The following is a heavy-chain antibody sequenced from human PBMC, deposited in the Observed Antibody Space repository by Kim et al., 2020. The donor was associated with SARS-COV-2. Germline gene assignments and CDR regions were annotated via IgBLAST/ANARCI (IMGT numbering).Heavy chain of an antibody. J-gene: IGHJ4*02. D-gene: IGHD3-10*01. CDR3: ARGFSLLWFGELKRPGLDY. V-gene: IGHV4-34*01. Sequence: SRVTISVDTSKNQFSLKLSSVTAADTAVYYCARGFSLLWFGELKRPGLDYWGQGTLVTVSS.